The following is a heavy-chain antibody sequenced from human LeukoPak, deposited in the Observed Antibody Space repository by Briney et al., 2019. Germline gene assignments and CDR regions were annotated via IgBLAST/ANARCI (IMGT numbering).Heavy chain of an antibody. CDR3: ARNSGYCNNTTCYPGEFDY. CDR1: GGSISSYY. V-gene: IGHV4-4*07. Sequence: SETLSLTCTVSGGSISSYYWSWIRQPAGKGLEWIGRVYTSGSANFNPSLKSRVTMSVGTSKNQFSLKLNSVTAADTAVYYCARNSGYCNNTTCYPGEFDYWGQGTLVTVSS. CDR2: VYTSGSA. D-gene: IGHD2-2*01. J-gene: IGHJ4*02.